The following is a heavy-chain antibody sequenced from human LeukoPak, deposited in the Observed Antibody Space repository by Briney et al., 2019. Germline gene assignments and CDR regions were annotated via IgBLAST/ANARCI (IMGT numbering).Heavy chain of an antibody. D-gene: IGHD3-10*01. V-gene: IGHV1-69*05. CDR3: ARAYGSGATEPFDP. J-gene: IGHJ5*02. CDR1: GGTFSSYA. Sequence: ASMKVSCKASGGTFSSYAISWVRQAPGQGLEWMGGIIPIFGAANYAQKFQGRVTITTDESTSTAYMELSSLRSEDTAVYYCARAYGSGATEPFDPWGQGTLVTVSS. CDR2: IIPIFGAA.